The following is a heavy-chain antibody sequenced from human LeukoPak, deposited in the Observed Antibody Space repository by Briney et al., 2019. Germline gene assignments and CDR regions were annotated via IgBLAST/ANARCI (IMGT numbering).Heavy chain of an antibody. V-gene: IGHV3-48*03. Sequence: GGSLRLSCAASGFTFSSYEMNWVRQAPGKGLEWVSYISSSGSTIYYADSVKGRFTISRDNAKNSLYLQMTSLRAEDTAVYYCAREAEGWFDPWGQGTLVTVSS. D-gene: IGHD6-19*01. CDR3: AREAEGWFDP. CDR2: ISSSGSTI. J-gene: IGHJ5*02. CDR1: GFTFSSYE.